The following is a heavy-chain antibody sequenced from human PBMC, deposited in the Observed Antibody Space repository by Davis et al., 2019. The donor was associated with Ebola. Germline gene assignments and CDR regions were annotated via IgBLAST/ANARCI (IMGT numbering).Heavy chain of an antibody. V-gene: IGHV2-70*01. CDR3: ARDRRELLWFGELLYAAKHFYGMDV. CDR1: GFSLSTRGMC. D-gene: IGHD3-10*01. CDR2: IDWDDDK. J-gene: IGHJ6*04. Sequence: SGPTLVNPTQTLTLTCTFSGFSLSTRGMCVSWIRQPPGKALEWLALIDWDDDKYYSTSLTTRLTISKDTSKNQVVLTMPNMDPVDTATYYCARDRRELLWFGELLYAAKHFYGMDVWGKGTTVTVSS.